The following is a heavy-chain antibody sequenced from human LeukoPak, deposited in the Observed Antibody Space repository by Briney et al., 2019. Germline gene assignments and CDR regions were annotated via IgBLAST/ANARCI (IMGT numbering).Heavy chain of an antibody. Sequence: GGSLRLSCAASGFTFSSYSMNWARQAPGKGLEWVSSISSSSSYIYYADSVKGRFTISRDNAKNSLYLQMNSLRAEDTAVYYCARDLDFMWELRSDAFDIWGQGTMVTVSS. V-gene: IGHV3-21*01. CDR2: ISSSSSYI. D-gene: IGHD1-26*01. J-gene: IGHJ3*02. CDR3: ARDLDFMWELRSDAFDI. CDR1: GFTFSSYS.